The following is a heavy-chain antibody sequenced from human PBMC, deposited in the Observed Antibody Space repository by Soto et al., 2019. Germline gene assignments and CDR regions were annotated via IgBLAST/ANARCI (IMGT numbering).Heavy chain of an antibody. CDR3: ARRGCSSTSCQNWFDP. V-gene: IGHV5-51*01. J-gene: IGHJ5*02. Sequence: GESLKISCKGSGYNFPRYWIAWVRQMPGKGLEWMGIIYPGDSDTRYSPSFQGQVTISADKSISTAYLQWSSLTASDTAMYYCARRGCSSTSCQNWFDPWGQGTLVTVSS. D-gene: IGHD2-2*01. CDR2: IYPGDSDT. CDR1: GYNFPRYW.